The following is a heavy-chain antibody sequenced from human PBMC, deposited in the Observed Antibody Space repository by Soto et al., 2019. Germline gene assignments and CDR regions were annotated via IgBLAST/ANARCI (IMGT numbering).Heavy chain of an antibody. D-gene: IGHD6-19*01. V-gene: IGHV4-4*07. Sequence: SETLSLTCTVSGASISSYFWTWIRQPAGKGLDWIGRISTSGTTNYNPSLKSRVTMSVDTSKNHFSLNLSSVTAADTAVYYCAREAGPDRWFDPWGQGTLVAVSS. CDR1: GASISSYF. J-gene: IGHJ5*02. CDR3: AREAGPDRWFDP. CDR2: ISTSGTT.